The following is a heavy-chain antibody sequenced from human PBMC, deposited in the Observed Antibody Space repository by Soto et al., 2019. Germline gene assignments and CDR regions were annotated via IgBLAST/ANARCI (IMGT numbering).Heavy chain of an antibody. CDR3: ARQTPVVTAFDY. CDR2: IYPGDSDT. Sequence: ESLKISCKGSGYTFATYWIGWVRQTPGKGLEWMGIIYPGDSDTRYSPSFQGQVTISADKSISTAYLQWTSLKASDTAMYYCARQTPVVTAFDYWGQGTTVIVSS. D-gene: IGHD2-21*02. CDR1: GYTFATYW. V-gene: IGHV5-51*01. J-gene: IGHJ4*02.